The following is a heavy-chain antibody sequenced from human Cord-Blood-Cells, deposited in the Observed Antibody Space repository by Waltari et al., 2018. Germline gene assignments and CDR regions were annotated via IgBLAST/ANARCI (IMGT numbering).Heavy chain of an antibody. J-gene: IGHJ4*01. D-gene: IGHD2-8*01. CDR2: IKQDGSEK. CDR1: GFTFSSYW. Sequence: SGFTFSSYWMSWVRQAPGKGLEWVANIKQDGSEKYYVDSVKGRFTISRDNAKNSLYLQMNSLRAEDTAVYYCARDLAGVDYWGHGTLVTVSS. V-gene: IGHV3-7*01. CDR3: ARDLAGVDY.